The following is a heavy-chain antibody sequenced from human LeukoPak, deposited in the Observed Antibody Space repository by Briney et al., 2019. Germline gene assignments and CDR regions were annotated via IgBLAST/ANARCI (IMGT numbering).Heavy chain of an antibody. CDR1: GFTLSNYC. J-gene: IGHJ2*01. Sequence: PGGSLRLSCAASGFTLSNYCMTWVRQAPGKGLEWVSSISGSTSYIYYADSVRGRFTISRDNAKNSLYLQMNSLRAEDTAVYYCARDPSGLAGFYWYFDLWGRGTLVTVSS. CDR3: ARDPSGLAGFYWYFDL. D-gene: IGHD6-19*01. CDR2: ISGSTSYI. V-gene: IGHV3-21*01.